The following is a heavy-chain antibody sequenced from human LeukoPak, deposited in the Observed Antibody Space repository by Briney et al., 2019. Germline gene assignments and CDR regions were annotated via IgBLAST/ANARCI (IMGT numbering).Heavy chain of an antibody. CDR1: GFTFSSYA. D-gene: IGHD3-16*01. V-gene: IGHV3-23*01. Sequence: GGSLRLSCAASGFTFSSYAMSWVRQAPGKGPEWVSIISDSGGITYYADSVTGRFTISRDNSKNTLYLQMNSLRAEDTAVYYCAKRVTTVITWAFDFWGQGTPVTVSS. CDR2: ISDSGGIT. J-gene: IGHJ4*02. CDR3: AKRVTTVITWAFDF.